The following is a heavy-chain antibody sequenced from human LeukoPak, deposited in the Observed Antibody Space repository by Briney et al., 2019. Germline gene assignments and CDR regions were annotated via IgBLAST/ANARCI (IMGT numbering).Heavy chain of an antibody. Sequence: GGSLRLSCAASGFSFSTYGMHWVRQAPGKGLEWVAVISYDGSNKYFADSVKGRFTIFRDNSKNTLYLQMNSLRAEDTAVYYCAKPRLRGVTYYFDYWG. CDR2: ISYDGSNK. CDR3: AKPRLRGVTYYFDY. V-gene: IGHV3-30*18. CDR1: GFSFSTYG. J-gene: IGHJ4*01. D-gene: IGHD4-17*01.